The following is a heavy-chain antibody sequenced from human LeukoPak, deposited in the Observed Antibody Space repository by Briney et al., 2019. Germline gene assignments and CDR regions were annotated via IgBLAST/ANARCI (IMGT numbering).Heavy chain of an antibody. D-gene: IGHD6-6*01. J-gene: IGHJ4*02. CDR1: GYTFTSYY. CDR2: INPSGGST. CDR3: ARGNGGAARPDYFDY. Sequence: GASVKVSCKASGYTFTSYYMHWVRQAPGQGLEWMGIINPSGGSTSYAQKFQGRVTMTRDMSTSTVYMELSCLRSEDTAVYCCARGNGGAARPDYFDYWGQGTLVTVSS. V-gene: IGHV1-46*01.